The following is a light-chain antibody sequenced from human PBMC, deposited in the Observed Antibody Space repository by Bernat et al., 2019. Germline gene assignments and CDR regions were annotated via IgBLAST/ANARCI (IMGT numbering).Light chain of an antibody. J-gene: IGLJ2*01. CDR3: QSYDDSQQWR. V-gene: IGLV6-57*01. CDR1: SGSVALKY. Sequence: NFMLTQPHSLSESPGKTVTISCTRSSGSVALKYVHWYQKQPGSSPTMVIYEDKQRPSGVPDRFSGSIDKSSNSATLTISGLKTDDEADYYCQSYDDSQQWRFGGGTKLTVL. CDR2: EDK.